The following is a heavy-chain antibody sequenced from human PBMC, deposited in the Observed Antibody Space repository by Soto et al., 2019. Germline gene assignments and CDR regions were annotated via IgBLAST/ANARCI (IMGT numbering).Heavy chain of an antibody. D-gene: IGHD1-26*01. CDR1: GFTFSDYY. V-gene: IGHV3-11*01. Sequence: GGSLRLSCAASGFTFSDYYMSWIRQAPGKGLEWVSYISSSGSTIYYADSVKGRFTISRDNAKNSLYLQMNSLRAEDTAVYYCASGRELLSYYFDYWGQGTLVTVFS. CDR2: ISSSGSTI. J-gene: IGHJ4*02. CDR3: ASGRELLSYYFDY.